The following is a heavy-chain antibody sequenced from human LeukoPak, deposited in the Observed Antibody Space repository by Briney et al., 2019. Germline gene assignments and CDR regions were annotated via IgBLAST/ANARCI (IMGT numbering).Heavy chain of an antibody. CDR3: ARRSIVVVPAALGWFDP. CDR1: GGSFSGYY. Sequence: PSETLSLTCAVYGGSFSGYYWSWIRQPPGKGLEWIGEINHSGSTNYNPSLKSRVTISVDTSKNQFSLKLSSVTAADTAVYYCARRSIVVVPAALGWFDPWGQGTLVTVSS. J-gene: IGHJ5*02. D-gene: IGHD2-2*01. V-gene: IGHV4-34*01. CDR2: INHSGST.